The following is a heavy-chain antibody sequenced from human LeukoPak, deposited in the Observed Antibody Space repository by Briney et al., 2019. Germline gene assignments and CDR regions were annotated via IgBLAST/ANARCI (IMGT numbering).Heavy chain of an antibody. CDR2: IIPIFGTA. V-gene: IGHV1-69*13. J-gene: IGHJ5*02. Sequence: ASVKVSCKASGGAFSSYAISWVRQAPGQGLEWMGGIIPIFGTANYAQKFQGRVTITADESTSTAYMELSSLRSEDTAVYYCASQNYYGSGSYGNWFDPWGQGTLVTVSS. CDR3: ASQNYYGSGSYGNWFDP. D-gene: IGHD3-10*01. CDR1: GGAFSSYA.